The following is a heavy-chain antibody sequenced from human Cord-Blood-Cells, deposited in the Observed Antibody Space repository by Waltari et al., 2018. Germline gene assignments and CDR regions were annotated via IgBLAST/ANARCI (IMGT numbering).Heavy chain of an antibody. Sequence: EVQLVESGGGLVKPGGSLRLSCAASGFTFSSSSMNWVRQAPGKGLEWVSSISSSSSYIYYADSVKGRFTISRDNAKNSLYLQMNSLRAEDTAVYYCARDKPRNWGAFDIWGQGTMVTVSS. J-gene: IGHJ3*02. V-gene: IGHV3-21*01. CDR1: GFTFSSSS. D-gene: IGHD7-27*01. CDR3: ARDKPRNWGAFDI. CDR2: ISSSSSYI.